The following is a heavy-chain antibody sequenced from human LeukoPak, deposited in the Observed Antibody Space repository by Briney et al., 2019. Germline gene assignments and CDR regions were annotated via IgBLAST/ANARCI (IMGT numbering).Heavy chain of an antibody. V-gene: IGHV4-4*07. J-gene: IGHJ5*02. Sequence: PSETLSLTCTVSGGSISSYYWSWIRQPAGKGLEWIGRIYTSGSTNYNPSLKSRVTMSVDTSKNQFSLKMNSVTAADTAVYYCARDRSSTWHKDWFDPWGQGTLVTVSS. CDR2: IYTSGST. CDR1: GGSISSYY. D-gene: IGHD2-2*01. CDR3: ARDRSSTWHKDWFDP.